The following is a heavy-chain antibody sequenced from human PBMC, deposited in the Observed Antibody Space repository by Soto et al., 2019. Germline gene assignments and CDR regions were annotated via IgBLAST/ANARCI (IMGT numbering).Heavy chain of an antibody. CDR3: ARGSDQSDAFDI. CDR2: ISYDGSNK. D-gene: IGHD2-21*02. Sequence: PGGSLRLSCAASGFTFSSYAMHWVRQAPGKGLEWVAVISYDGSNKYYADSVKGRFTISRDNSKNTLYLQMNSLRAEDTAVYYCARGSDQSDAFDIWGQGTMVTVSS. V-gene: IGHV3-30-3*01. CDR1: GFTFSSYA. J-gene: IGHJ3*02.